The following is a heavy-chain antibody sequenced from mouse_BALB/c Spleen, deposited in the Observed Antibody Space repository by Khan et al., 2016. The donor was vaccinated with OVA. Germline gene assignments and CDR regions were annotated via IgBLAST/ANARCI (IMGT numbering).Heavy chain of an antibody. J-gene: IGHJ3*01. V-gene: IGHV1S81*02. CDR2: INPSNGDT. D-gene: IGHD1-1*02. Sequence: VELVESGAELVKPGASVKLSCKASGYTFTSYYIYWVKQRPGQGLEWIGGINPSNGDTYFNEKFESKATLTVDKSSSTAFMQVSSLTSEDSAVYYCTRSGWAAFAYWGQGTLVTGSA. CDR3: TRSGWAAFAY. CDR1: GYTFTSYY.